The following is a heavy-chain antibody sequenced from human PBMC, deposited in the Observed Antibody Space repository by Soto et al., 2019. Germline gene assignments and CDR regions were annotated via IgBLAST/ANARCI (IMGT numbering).Heavy chain of an antibody. CDR1: GFTFSSYW. CDR2: TNSDGSDT. J-gene: IGHJ4*02. Sequence: EVQLVESGGGLVQPGGSLRLSCAASGFTFSSYWMYWVRQAPGKGLMWVSRTNSDGSDTTYADSVKGRFTISRDNAKNTLYLQMNSLRAEDTAVYYCARDRGWSLFDYWGQGTLVTVSS. V-gene: IGHV3-74*01. CDR3: ARDRGWSLFDY. D-gene: IGHD6-19*01.